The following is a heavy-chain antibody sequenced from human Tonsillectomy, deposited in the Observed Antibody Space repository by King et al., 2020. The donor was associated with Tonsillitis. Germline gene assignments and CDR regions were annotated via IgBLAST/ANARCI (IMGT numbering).Heavy chain of an antibody. D-gene: IGHD2-2*01. CDR3: ARGEVPGALHLYYFHYGLDV. CDR1: GFTVSSSY. Sequence: QLVQSGGGLVQPGGSLRLSCAASGFTVSSSYMTWVRQAPGKGLEWVSLIYAGGSTFYADSVKGRFTISRDNSKNTLYLQMNSLRVEDTAVYYCARGEVPGALHLYYFHYGLDVWGQGPTVTVSS. CDR2: IYAGGST. J-gene: IGHJ6*02. V-gene: IGHV3-66*01.